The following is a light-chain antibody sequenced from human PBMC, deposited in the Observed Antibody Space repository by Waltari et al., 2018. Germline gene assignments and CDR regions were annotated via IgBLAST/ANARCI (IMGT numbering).Light chain of an antibody. J-gene: IGKJ4*01. CDR1: QSISNW. V-gene: IGKV1-5*03. Sequence: DLRMTQSPSTLSASAGDNVIISCRTSQSISNWLAWYQQKPGKAPKLLIYEASTLQSGVPSRFSGTGSGTDFTLTISSLQPDDFATYYCQQYNSYSLLTFGGGTKVEIK. CDR2: EAS. CDR3: QQYNSYSLLT.